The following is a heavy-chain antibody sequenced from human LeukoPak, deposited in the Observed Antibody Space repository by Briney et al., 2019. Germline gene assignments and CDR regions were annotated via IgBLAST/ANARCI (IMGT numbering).Heavy chain of an antibody. V-gene: IGHV4-39*01. CDR1: GGSISSSSYY. CDR2: IYYSGST. CDR3: ARHGAVAGFYYYCYMDV. D-gene: IGHD6-19*01. J-gene: IGHJ6*03. Sequence: SETLSLTCTVSGGSISSSSYYWGWIRQPPGKGLEWIGSIYYSGSTYYNPSLKSRVTISVDTSKNQFSLKLSSVTAADTAVYYCARHGAVAGFYYYCYMDVWGKGTTVTVSS.